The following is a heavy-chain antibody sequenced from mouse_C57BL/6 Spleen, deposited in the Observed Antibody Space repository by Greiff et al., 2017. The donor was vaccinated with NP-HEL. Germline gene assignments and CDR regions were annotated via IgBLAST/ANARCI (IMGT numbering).Heavy chain of an antibody. CDR3: AGGQLQPWFAY. CDR2: INPSSGYT. CDR1: GYTFTSYT. J-gene: IGHJ3*01. V-gene: IGHV1-4*01. D-gene: IGHD6-1*01. Sequence: QVHVKQSGAELARPGASVKMSCKASGYTFTSYTMHWVKQRPGRGLEWIGYINPSSGYTKYNQKFKDKATLTADKSSSTAYMQLSSLTSEDSAVYYCAGGQLQPWFAYWGQGTLVTVSA.